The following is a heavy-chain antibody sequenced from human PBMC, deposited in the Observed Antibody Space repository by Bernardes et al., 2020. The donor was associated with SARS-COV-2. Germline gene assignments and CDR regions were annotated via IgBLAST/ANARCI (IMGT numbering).Heavy chain of an antibody. Sequence: GGSLRLSCAGSGFDFSDYWMTLVRQAPGKGLEWVANIKRDGRETYYVDSVKGRFTISRDNAKNLVFLQMNSLRAEDTAVFYCVRSAGMDVWGQGTMVTVSS. V-gene: IGHV3-7*03. J-gene: IGHJ6*02. CDR1: GFDFSDYW. CDR2: IKRDGRET. CDR3: VRSAGMDV.